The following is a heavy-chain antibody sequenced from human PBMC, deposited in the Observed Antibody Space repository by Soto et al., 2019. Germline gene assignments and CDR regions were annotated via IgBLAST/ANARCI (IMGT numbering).Heavy chain of an antibody. Sequence: QVQLVQSGAEVKKPGASVKVSCKASGYNFNSYTISWVRQAPGQGLEWMGRISAYNGNTNYAQKLQGRVTMTTDTTTSTAYMELRSLRSDETAVYSCARVVGALGGWFDPWGQGTLVTVSS. J-gene: IGHJ5*02. CDR3: ARVVGALGGWFDP. V-gene: IGHV1-18*01. CDR2: ISAYNGNT. CDR1: GYNFNSYT. D-gene: IGHD1-26*01.